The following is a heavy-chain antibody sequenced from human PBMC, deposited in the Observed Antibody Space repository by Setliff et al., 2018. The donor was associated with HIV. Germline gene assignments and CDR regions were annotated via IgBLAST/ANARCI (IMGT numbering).Heavy chain of an antibody. V-gene: IGHV4-34*01. D-gene: IGHD2-2*01. CDR2: IDDSGSI. CDR1: TESLTRYD. J-gene: IGHJ6*02. CDR3: ARVGYCSSTNCYWGRPSYGMGV. Sequence: PSETLSLTCAVYTESLTRYDWAWIRQSPEKGLEWIGEIDDSGSIIYNPSLQSRVTMSADTSKKQFFLKLSSVTAADTAVYYCARVGYCSSTNCYWGRPSYGMGVWGQGTTVTVSS.